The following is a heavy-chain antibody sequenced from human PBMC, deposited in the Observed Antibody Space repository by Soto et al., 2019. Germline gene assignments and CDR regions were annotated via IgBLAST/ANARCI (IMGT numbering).Heavy chain of an antibody. D-gene: IGHD3-9*01. V-gene: IGHV3-9*01. J-gene: IGHJ3*02. Sequence: EVQLLESGGGLVQPGRSLRLSCAASGFTFDDYAMHWVRQAPGKGLEWVSGIRGNSGSIGYAESVKGRFTISRDNAKNSLYLQMSSLRAEDTAWYYCAKDMAAVILSASDIRGQGTMVTVSS. CDR2: IRGNSGSI. CDR3: AKDMAAVILSASDI. CDR1: GFTFDDYA.